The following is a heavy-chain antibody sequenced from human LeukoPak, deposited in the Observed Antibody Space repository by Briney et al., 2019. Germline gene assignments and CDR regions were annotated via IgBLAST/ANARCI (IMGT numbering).Heavy chain of an antibody. V-gene: IGHV3-43D*03. CDR3: AREIQLLWFGEPLAQGDY. Sequence: GGSLRLSCAASGFTFDDYAMHWVRQAPGKGLEWVSLISWDGGSTYYADSVKGRFTISRDNAKNSLYLQMNSLRAEDTAVYYCAREIQLLWFGEPLAQGDYWGQGTLVTVSS. CDR1: GFTFDDYA. CDR2: ISWDGGST. D-gene: IGHD3-10*01. J-gene: IGHJ4*02.